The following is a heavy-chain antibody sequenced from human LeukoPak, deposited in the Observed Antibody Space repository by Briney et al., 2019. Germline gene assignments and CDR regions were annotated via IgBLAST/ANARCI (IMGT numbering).Heavy chain of an antibody. J-gene: IGHJ4*02. CDR3: TKAHYYYGSGSQYYFDY. CDR2: IRLDGIIT. V-gene: IGHV3-43D*03. D-gene: IGHD3-10*01. Sequence: GGSLRLSCAASGFTFDDYGMHWVRHAPGKGMEWVSLIRLDGIITYYADSVKGRFTISRDNSKNYLYLQMNRLRTEDTALYFCTKAHYYYGSGSQYYFDYWGQGTLVTVSS. CDR1: GFTFDDYG.